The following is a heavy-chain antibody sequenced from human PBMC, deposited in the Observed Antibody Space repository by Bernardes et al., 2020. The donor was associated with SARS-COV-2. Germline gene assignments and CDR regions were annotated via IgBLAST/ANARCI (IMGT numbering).Heavy chain of an antibody. V-gene: IGHV3-20*01. D-gene: IGHD3-16*02. CDR1: GFTFDDYG. J-gene: IGHJ3*02. Sequence: GGSLRLSRAASGFTFDDYGMSWVRQAPGKGLEWVSGINWNGGRTGYADSVKGRFTISRDNAKNSLYLQMNSLRAEDTALYHCARNYDYVWGSYRNAFDIWGQGTMVTISS. CDR3: ARNYDYVWGSYRNAFDI. CDR2: INWNGGRT.